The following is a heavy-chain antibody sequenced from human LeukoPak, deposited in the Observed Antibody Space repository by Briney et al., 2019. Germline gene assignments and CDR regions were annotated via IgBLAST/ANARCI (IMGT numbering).Heavy chain of an antibody. CDR3: ASQTSAKGFDG. Sequence: GGSLRLSCAASGFTFSSYAMSWVRQAPGKGLEWVSAIIGSGSSTYYADSVKGRFTISRDNSKNTLLLQMNSLRAEDTAVYYCASQTSAKGFDGWGQGTLVTVSS. J-gene: IGHJ4*02. D-gene: IGHD2-2*01. V-gene: IGHV3-23*01. CDR1: GFTFSSYA. CDR2: IIGSGSST.